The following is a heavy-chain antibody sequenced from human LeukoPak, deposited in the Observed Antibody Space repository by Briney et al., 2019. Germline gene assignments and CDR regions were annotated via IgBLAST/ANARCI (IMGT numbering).Heavy chain of an antibody. CDR1: GFTFSNYN. CDR2: ITSSGTYI. CDR3: ARDPYSGNYGNDYYYYMDV. D-gene: IGHD1-26*01. V-gene: IGHV3-21*01. Sequence: GGSLRLSCAASGFTFSNYNMNWVRQAPGKAMDWVSSITSSGTYIFYADSVKGRFTISRDNAKNSLYLQMDSLGPEDTAVYYCARDPYSGNYGNDYYYYMDVWGKGTTVTISS. J-gene: IGHJ6*03.